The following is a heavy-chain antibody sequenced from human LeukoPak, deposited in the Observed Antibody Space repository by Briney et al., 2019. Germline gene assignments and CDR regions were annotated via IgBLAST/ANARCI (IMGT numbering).Heavy chain of an antibody. Sequence: GGSLRLSCAASGFTFSSYGMNWVRQAPGKGLDWFPSISSSSSYIYYADSVKGRFTISRDNAKNSLYLQMNSLRAEDTAVYYCARDHYDILTGYRLDYWGQGTLVTVSS. CDR2: ISSSSSYI. CDR1: GFTFSSYG. CDR3: ARDHYDILTGYRLDY. D-gene: IGHD3-9*01. V-gene: IGHV3-21*01. J-gene: IGHJ4*02.